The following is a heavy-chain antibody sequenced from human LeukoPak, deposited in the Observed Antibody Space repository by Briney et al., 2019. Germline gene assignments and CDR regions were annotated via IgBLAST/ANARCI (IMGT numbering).Heavy chain of an antibody. CDR3: VRRGDASSGWGDHDY. CDR2: IGGSGDKT. V-gene: IGHV3-23*01. CDR1: GFTFNRNA. D-gene: IGHD6-19*01. Sequence: GGSLRLSCAASGFTFNRNAISWVRQAPGKGLEWVSTIGGSGDKTVYADSVKGRFTISRDNSKNTLHLQMSSLTGEDTALYYCVRRGDASSGWGDHDYWGQGALVTVS. J-gene: IGHJ4*02.